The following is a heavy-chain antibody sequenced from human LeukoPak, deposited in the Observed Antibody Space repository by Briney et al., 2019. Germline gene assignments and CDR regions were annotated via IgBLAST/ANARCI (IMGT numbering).Heavy chain of an antibody. V-gene: IGHV3-48*01. CDR2: ISSGSSTK. Sequence: GGSLRLSCAASGFSFSSYIMNWVRQAPGKGLEWVSYISSGSSTKYHADSVKGRFTISRDNAKNSLYLQMNSLRAEDTAVYYCARRMGSWGIDYWGQGTLVTVSS. CDR3: ARRMGSWGIDY. J-gene: IGHJ4*02. D-gene: IGHD3-16*01. CDR1: GFSFSSYI.